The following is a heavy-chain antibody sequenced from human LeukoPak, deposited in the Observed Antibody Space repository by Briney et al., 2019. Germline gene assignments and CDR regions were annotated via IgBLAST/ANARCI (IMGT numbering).Heavy chain of an antibody. CDR3: ARGVDTAMVTGPFPFDI. D-gene: IGHD5-18*01. V-gene: IGHV5-10-1*01. J-gene: IGHJ3*02. CDR1: GYIFTSYW. CDR2: SDPSDSYT. Sequence: GESLKISCKGSGYIFTSYWISWVRQMPGKGLEWMGRSDPSDSYTNYSPSFQGHVTISADKSISTAYLQWSSLKASDPAMYYCARGVDTAMVTGPFPFDIWGQGTMVTVSS.